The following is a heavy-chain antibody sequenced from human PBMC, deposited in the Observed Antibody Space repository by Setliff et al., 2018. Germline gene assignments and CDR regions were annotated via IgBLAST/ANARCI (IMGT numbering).Heavy chain of an antibody. J-gene: IGHJ5*02. CDR3: ARTSGSGSSLLPNFSDP. CDR1: GYPISSGYY. CDR2: IYHSGST. Sequence: SETLSLTCAVSGYPISSGYYWGWIRQPPGKGLEWIGIIYHSGSTYYNPSLKSRVTISVDTSKNQFSLKLSSVTAADTAVYYCARTSGSGSSLLPNFSDPWGQGTLVTVSS. D-gene: IGHD3-10*01. V-gene: IGHV4-38-2*01.